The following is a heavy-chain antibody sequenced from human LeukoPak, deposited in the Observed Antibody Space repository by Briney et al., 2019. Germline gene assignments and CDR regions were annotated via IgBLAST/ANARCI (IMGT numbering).Heavy chain of an antibody. CDR3: ARAAGPLAAPDF. CDR2: IYYSGST. CDR1: GGSLSSYF. J-gene: IGHJ4*02. V-gene: IGHV4-59*01. Sequence: SETLLFTCTVSGGSLSSYFWSWSRQPPGKGLEWIGYIYYSGSTNYNPSLKSRVTISVDTSKNQFSLKLSSVTAADTAVYYCARAAGPLAAPDFWGQGTPVTVSS. D-gene: IGHD6-13*01.